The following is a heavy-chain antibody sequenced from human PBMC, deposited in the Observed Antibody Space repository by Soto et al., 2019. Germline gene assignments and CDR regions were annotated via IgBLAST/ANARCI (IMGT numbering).Heavy chain of an antibody. D-gene: IGHD3-22*01. J-gene: IGHJ4*02. CDR1: GYTFTSYY. V-gene: IGHV1-46*01. CDR3: ARSNYYDSSGYYWFFGY. CDR2: INPSGGST. Sequence: ASVKVSCKASGYTFTSYYMHWVRQAPGQGLEWMGIINPSGGSTSYAQKFQGRVTMTRDTSTSTVYMELSSLRSEDTAVYYCARSNYYDSSGYYWFFGYWGQGTLVTVSS.